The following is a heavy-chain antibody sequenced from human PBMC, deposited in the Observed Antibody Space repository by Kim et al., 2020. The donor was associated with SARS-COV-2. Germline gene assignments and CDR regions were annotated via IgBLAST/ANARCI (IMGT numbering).Heavy chain of an antibody. J-gene: IGHJ5*02. CDR1: GYTFTSYD. D-gene: IGHD3-9*01. CDR2: MNPNSGNT. CDR3: AITYYDILTGYYNNWFDP. Sequence: ASVKVSCKASGYTFTSYDINWVRQATGQGLEWMGWMNPNSGNTGYAQKFQGRVTMTRNTSISTAYMELSSLRSEDTAVYYCAITYYDILTGYYNNWFDPWGQGTLVTVSS. V-gene: IGHV1-8*01.